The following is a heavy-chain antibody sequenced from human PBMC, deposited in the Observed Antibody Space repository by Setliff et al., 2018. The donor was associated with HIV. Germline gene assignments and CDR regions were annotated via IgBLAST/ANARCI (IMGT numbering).Heavy chain of an antibody. J-gene: IGHJ4*02. CDR3: AAWGPRYSYAPYFFDS. V-gene: IGHV4-61*02. Sequence: TLSLTCTVSGGSISSGSYYWSWIRQPAGKGLEWIGRIYTSGSTNYSPSLKSRVTISVDASRNQFSLRLSSVTAADTAVYYCAAWGPRYSYAPYFFDSWGQGTLVTVS. CDR1: GGSISSGSYY. CDR2: IYTSGST. D-gene: IGHD5-18*01.